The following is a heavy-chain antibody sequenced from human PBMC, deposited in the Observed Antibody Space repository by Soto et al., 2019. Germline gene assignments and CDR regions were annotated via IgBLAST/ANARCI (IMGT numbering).Heavy chain of an antibody. D-gene: IGHD1-26*01. V-gene: IGHV1-69*13. CDR1: GGTFSSDA. J-gene: IGHJ5*02. Sequence: SVQVSCVASGGTFSSDAISWVRQAPGQGLEWMGGIIPIFGTANYAQKFQGRVTTTGDESTSTAYRELSSLRSEDTAVYYCASFARYSGSPTALNWFDPWGQGTLVTVSS. CDR2: IIPIFGTA. CDR3: ASFARYSGSPTALNWFDP.